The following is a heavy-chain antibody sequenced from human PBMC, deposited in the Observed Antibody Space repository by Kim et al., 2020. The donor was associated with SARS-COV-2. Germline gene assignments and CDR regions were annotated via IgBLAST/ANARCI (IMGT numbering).Heavy chain of an antibody. CDR2: INHSGST. V-gene: IGHV4-34*01. D-gene: IGHD5-12*01. CDR3: ARGKATQRGYFDY. Sequence: SETLSLTCAVYGGSFSGYYWSWIRQPPGKGLEWIGEINHSGSTNYNTSLKSRVTISVDTSKNQFSLKLSSVTAADTAVYYCARGKATQRGYFDYWGQGTLVTVSS. J-gene: IGHJ4*02. CDR1: GGSFSGYY.